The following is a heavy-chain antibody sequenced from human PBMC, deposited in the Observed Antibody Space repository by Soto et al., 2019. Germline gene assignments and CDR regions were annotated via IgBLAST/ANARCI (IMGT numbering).Heavy chain of an antibody. Sequence: EVQLVETGGGLIQPGGSLRLYCAASGFTVSSTYMSWVRQAPGKGLEWVSVIYSGGSTYYADSVKGRFTIFRDDSKNTLYLQMNSLRAEDTAVYYCGSTSFPGYYYDGMDVWGQGTTVTVSS. CDR2: IYSGGST. D-gene: IGHD2-2*01. J-gene: IGHJ6*02. CDR3: GSTSFPGYYYDGMDV. V-gene: IGHV3-53*02. CDR1: GFTVSSTY.